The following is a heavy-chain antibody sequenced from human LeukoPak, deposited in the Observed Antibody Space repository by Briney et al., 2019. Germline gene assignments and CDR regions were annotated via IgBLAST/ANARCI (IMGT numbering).Heavy chain of an antibody. D-gene: IGHD3-22*01. Sequence: GASVKVSCKASGGTFSSYAISWVRQAPGKGLEWMGGFDPEDGETIYAQKFQGRVTMTEDTSTDTAYMELSSLRSEDTAVYYCATGLYDSSGYYRKYYFDYWGQGTLVTVSS. CDR3: ATGLYDSSGYYRKYYFDY. CDR2: FDPEDGET. J-gene: IGHJ4*02. V-gene: IGHV1-24*01. CDR1: GGTFSSYA.